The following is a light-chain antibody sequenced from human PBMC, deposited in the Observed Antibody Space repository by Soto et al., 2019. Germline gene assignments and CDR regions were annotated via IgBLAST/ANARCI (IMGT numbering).Light chain of an antibody. CDR1: QSVSSSY. CDR2: GAS. CDR3: QQYGSSGT. J-gene: IGKJ1*01. V-gene: IGKV3-20*01. Sequence: EIVLTPSPGTLSLSPVERSTLSFRASQSVSSSYLAWYQQKPGQAPRLLIYGASNRATGIPDRFSGSGSGTDFTLTISSLEPEDFAVYYCQQYGSSGTFGQGTKVDIK.